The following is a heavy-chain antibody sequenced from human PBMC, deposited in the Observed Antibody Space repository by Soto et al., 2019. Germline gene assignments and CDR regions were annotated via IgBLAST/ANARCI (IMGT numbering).Heavy chain of an antibody. V-gene: IGHV3-30*18. D-gene: IGHD6-19*01. Sequence: GRPLTLSCAAAGLTLGSCGPHWVRQAPGKGLKGVTFISYDGSTKYYADSVKGRFTISRDNSKNTLYLQMNSLRSEDTALYYCAKDPIAMAGWGNYFDYWGQGTLVTVSS. CDR3: AKDPIAMAGWGNYFDY. CDR2: ISYDGSTK. J-gene: IGHJ4*02. CDR1: GLTLGSCG.